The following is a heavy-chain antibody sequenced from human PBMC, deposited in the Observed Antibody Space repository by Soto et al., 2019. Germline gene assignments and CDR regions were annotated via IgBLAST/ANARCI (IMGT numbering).Heavy chain of an antibody. J-gene: IGHJ4*02. CDR1: GVSFSVYG. D-gene: IGHD2-15*01. CDR2: IWYDASKQ. Sequence: GGSLRLSCYTSGVSFSVYGMHWVRQAPGKGLEWVAVIWYDASKQFYAASVEGRFTISRDNSKAILYLQMNSLRAEDTAVYYCAAWAEGATEVHWGQGTLVTVSS. CDR3: AAWAEGATEVH. V-gene: IGHV3-33*01.